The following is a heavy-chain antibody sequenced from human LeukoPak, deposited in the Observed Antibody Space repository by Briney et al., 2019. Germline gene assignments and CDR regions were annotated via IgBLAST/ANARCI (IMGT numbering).Heavy chain of an antibody. CDR3: AKGTRLLYGDYAFSMDV. CDR2: ISGDGGST. CDR1: GFTFSSYA. Sequence: GRSLRLSCAASGFTFSSYAMHWVRRAPGKGLEWVSLISGDGGSTYYADSVKGRFTISRDNSKNSLYLQMNSLRTEDTALYYCAKGTRLLYGDYAFSMDVWGQGTTVTVSS. V-gene: IGHV3-43*02. D-gene: IGHD4-17*01. J-gene: IGHJ6*02.